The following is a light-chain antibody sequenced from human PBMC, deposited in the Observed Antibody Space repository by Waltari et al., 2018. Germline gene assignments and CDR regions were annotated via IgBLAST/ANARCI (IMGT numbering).Light chain of an antibody. CDR2: GAS. Sequence: EVVMTQPPAALSVSPGERVTRPCRARQNIDNNLAWYQQKPGQSPRLLIYGASTRATGVPARFSGSGSGTEFTLTISSLQSEDCAVFYCQQYNRWPPLTFGGGTKVEIK. V-gene: IGKV3-15*01. CDR3: QQYNRWPPLT. J-gene: IGKJ4*01. CDR1: QNIDNN.